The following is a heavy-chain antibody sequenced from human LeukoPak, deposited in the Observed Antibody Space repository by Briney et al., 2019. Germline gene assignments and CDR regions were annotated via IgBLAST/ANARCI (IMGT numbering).Heavy chain of an antibody. J-gene: IGHJ4*02. CDR2: RSIYNGNT. V-gene: IGHV1-18*01. D-gene: IGHD6-6*01. CDR3: ARGGPFPSGSSSREYYLDY. Sequence: ASVKVSCKASGYDYINYGISWVRQAPGQGLEWMGWRSIYNGNTDYKLQGRVTMTTDTSTSTAYMEVRSLRSDDTAVYYCARGGPFPSGSSSREYYLDYWGQGTLVTVSS. CDR1: GYDYINYG.